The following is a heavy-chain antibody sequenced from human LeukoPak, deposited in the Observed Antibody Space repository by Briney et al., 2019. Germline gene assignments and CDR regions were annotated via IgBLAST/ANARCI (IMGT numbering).Heavy chain of an antibody. Sequence: SETLSLTCTVSGGSISSYYWSWIRQPAGKGLEWIGRIYTSGGTNYNPSLKSRVTMSVDTSMNQFSLKLSSVTAADTAVYYCARSVDVDFWSGYPFDYWGQGTLVTVSS. V-gene: IGHV4-4*07. CDR3: ARSVDVDFWSGYPFDY. CDR2: IYTSGGT. D-gene: IGHD3-3*01. J-gene: IGHJ4*02. CDR1: GGSISSYY.